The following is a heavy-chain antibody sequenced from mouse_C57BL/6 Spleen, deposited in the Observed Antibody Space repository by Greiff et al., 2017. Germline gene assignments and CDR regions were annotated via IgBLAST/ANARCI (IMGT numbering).Heavy chain of an antibody. D-gene: IGHD4-1*01. Sequence: VQLQQSGAELVRPGASVTLSCKASGYTFTDYEMHWVKQTPVHGLDWIGAIDPETGGTAYNQKFKGKAILTADKSSSPAYMELRSLTSEDSAVDYCTRWEPGIYYAMDYWGQGTSVTVSS. CDR1: GYTFTDYE. CDR3: TRWEPGIYYAMDY. CDR2: IDPETGGT. V-gene: IGHV1-15*01. J-gene: IGHJ4*01.